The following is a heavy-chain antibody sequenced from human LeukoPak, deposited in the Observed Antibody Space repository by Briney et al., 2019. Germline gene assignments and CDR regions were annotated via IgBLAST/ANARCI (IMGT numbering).Heavy chain of an antibody. Sequence: GGSLRLSCAASGFTFSSDFMSWVRQAPGKGLEWVSVIYIGGSTYYADSVKGRFTISRDNSKNTLYLQMNSLRAEDTAVYYCARDIAAAGIFNYWGQGTLVTVSS. CDR2: IYIGGST. V-gene: IGHV3-66*01. D-gene: IGHD6-13*01. CDR3: ARDIAAAGIFNY. CDR1: GFTFSSDF. J-gene: IGHJ4*02.